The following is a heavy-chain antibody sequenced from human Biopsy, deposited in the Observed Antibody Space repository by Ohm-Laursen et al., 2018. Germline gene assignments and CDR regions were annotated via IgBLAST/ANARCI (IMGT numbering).Heavy chain of an antibody. V-gene: IGHV3-23*01. Sequence: SLRLSCAASGFPFHNYAMNWVRQASRKGLEWVSGINAPGGKTYYADSVKGRFAISRDNSKSTLYLQIHSLRAEDTAIYYCAREIGPGYGYLKGFDLWGRGTLVTVSS. J-gene: IGHJ2*01. CDR3: AREIGPGYGYLKGFDL. CDR1: GFPFHNYA. D-gene: IGHD5-18*01. CDR2: INAPGGKT.